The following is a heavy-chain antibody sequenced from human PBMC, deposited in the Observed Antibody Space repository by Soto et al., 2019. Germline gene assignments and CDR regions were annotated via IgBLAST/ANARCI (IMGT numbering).Heavy chain of an antibody. V-gene: IGHV1-69*01. CDR1: GGTFTNYV. CDR3: ARRRSSPDFDP. D-gene: IGHD6-6*01. CDR2: LIPIFGAA. J-gene: IGHJ5*02. Sequence: QVQLVQSGAEVRKPGSSVKVSCKISGGTFTNYVISWLRQAPGQGLEWMGGLIPIFGAANLAQKFQGRVTITAEESTSTVDMELSSLTTEDTAVYYCARRRSSPDFDPCGQGTLVTVSS.